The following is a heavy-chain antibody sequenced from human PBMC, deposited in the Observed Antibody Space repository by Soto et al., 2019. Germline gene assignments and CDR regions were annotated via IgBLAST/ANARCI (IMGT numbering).Heavy chain of an antibody. CDR2: IYTDRST. CDR3: VGAYFQYNGGWSYLDY. V-gene: IGHV3-66*01. Sequence: PGGSLRLSCAASGFTVNSHFMSWVRQAPGKGLEWVSFIYTDRSTYYADSVKGRFTVSRDNSQNMLFLQMNSLRDDDTAVYYCVGAYFQYNGGWSYLDYWGQGALVTVSS. J-gene: IGHJ4*02. CDR1: GFTVNSHF. D-gene: IGHD6-19*01.